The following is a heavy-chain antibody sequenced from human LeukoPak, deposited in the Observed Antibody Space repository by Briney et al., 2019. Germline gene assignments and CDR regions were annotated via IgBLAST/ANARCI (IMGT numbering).Heavy chain of an antibody. CDR3: ARDQSGEWELLSGWWFDP. CDR1: GYSFSTHW. D-gene: IGHD1-26*01. Sequence: ASVKVSCKASGYSFSTHWMHWVRQAPGQGLEWMGIINPSGGFTSYAQKLQGRVTVTRDMSTSTVYMELSNLRSEDTAVYYCARDQSGEWELLSGWWFDPWGQGTLVTVSS. J-gene: IGHJ5*02. V-gene: IGHV1-46*01. CDR2: INPSGGFT.